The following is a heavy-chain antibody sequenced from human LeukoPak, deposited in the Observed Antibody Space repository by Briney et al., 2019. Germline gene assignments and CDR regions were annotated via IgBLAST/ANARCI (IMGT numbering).Heavy chain of an antibody. CDR1: YFTVSDNY. CDR3: VRGRRWFDP. V-gene: IGHV3-53*01. Sequence: GGSLRLSCAATYFTVSDNYMNWVRQAPGKGLEWVAVIHSTGTAYYADSVRVRFTISRDNSKNSLYFQMNGLRAEDTAVYYCVRGRRWFDPWGQGTLVIVSS. J-gene: IGHJ5*02. CDR2: IHSTGTA.